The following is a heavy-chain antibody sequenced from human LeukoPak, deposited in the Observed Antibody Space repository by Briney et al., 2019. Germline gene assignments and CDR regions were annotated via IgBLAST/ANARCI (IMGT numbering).Heavy chain of an antibody. J-gene: IGHJ4*02. CDR1: GFTPSNYA. D-gene: IGHD6-19*01. Sequence: GGSLRLSCAASGFTPSNYATSWVRQAPGKGRRWVSAISGGGGSTYYADSVQSRFNIYRDNSKNTLYLQMNSLRAEGTAVYYCARGKVAGYFDYWGQGTLVTVSS. V-gene: IGHV3-23*01. CDR3: ARGKVAGYFDY. CDR2: ISGGGGST.